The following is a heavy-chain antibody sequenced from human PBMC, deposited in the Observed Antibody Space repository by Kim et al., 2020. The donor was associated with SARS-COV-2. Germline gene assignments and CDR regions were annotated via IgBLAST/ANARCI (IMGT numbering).Heavy chain of an antibody. V-gene: IGHV3-53*01. D-gene: IGHD3-3*01. Sequence: GGSLRLSCAASGFTVSSNYMSWVRQAPGKGLEWVSVIYSGGSTYYADSVKGRFTISRDNSKNTLYLQMNSLRAEDTAVYYCARDSQTIWHYFDYWGQGTLVTVSS. J-gene: IGHJ4*02. CDR2: IYSGGST. CDR1: GFTVSSNY. CDR3: ARDSQTIWHYFDY.